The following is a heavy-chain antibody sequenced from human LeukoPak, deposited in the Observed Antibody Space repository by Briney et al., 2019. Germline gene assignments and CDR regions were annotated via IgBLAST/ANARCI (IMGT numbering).Heavy chain of an antibody. D-gene: IGHD6-19*01. CDR3: ARRAVDNSYYYYMDV. CDR1: GYTFTSYV. CDR2: MNPKSGNT. J-gene: IGHJ6*03. V-gene: IGHV1-8*03. Sequence: SVKVSCKASGYTFTSYVNWVRQVTGQGLEWMGWMNPKSGNTGYAQKFQGRVTITRNTSISTAYMEVSSLRYEDTAVYYCARRAVDNSYYYYMDVWGKGTTVTVSS.